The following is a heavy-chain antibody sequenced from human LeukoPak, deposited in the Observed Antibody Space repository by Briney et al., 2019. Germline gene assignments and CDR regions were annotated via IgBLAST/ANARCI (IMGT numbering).Heavy chain of an antibody. D-gene: IGHD4-17*01. CDR3: ARGPNYGDRVDFHDQ. CDR1: GFIFRSHW. Sequence: GGSLRLSCEASGFIFRSHWMSWVRQVPGRGLEWVAHIKQEGSEKFYVDSVEGRFILSRDDAKSSLYLQMNSLRVDDTALYFCARGPNYGDRVDFHDQWGQGTLVTVSS. CDR2: IKQEGSEK. V-gene: IGHV3-7*01. J-gene: IGHJ4*02.